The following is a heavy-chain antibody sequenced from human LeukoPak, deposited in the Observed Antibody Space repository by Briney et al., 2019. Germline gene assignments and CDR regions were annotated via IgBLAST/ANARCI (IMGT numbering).Heavy chain of an antibody. V-gene: IGHV3-11*04. CDR3: ARAGVDTSGYYYQGFDC. CDR2: ITSNGKSV. D-gene: IGHD3-3*01. CDR1: GFTFSDYY. J-gene: IGHJ4*02. Sequence: GGSLRLSCAASGFTFSDYYMGWIRQAPGKGLEWVSYITSNGKSVYYAASVKGRFTISRDNAKNSLYLQVNSLTAEDTAVYYCARAGVDTSGYYYQGFDCWGQGTLVTVSS.